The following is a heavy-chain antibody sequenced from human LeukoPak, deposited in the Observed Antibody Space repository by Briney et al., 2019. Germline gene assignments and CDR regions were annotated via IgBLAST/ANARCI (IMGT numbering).Heavy chain of an antibody. V-gene: IGHV4-4*07. CDR3: ARDPEGHGNYFDY. CDR1: GGSISNYF. D-gene: IGHD1-14*01. Sequence: SETLSLTCAVSGGSISNYFCSWIRQRAGRGLEWIGRTHTSGSTNYNPSLKSRVTMSVDTAKNQFSLKLGSVSASDTAVYYCARDPEGHGNYFDYWVQGALVTVSS. CDR2: THTSGST. J-gene: IGHJ4*02.